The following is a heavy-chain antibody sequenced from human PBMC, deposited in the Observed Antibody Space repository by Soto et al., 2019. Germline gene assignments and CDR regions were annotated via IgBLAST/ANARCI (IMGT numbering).Heavy chain of an antibody. V-gene: IGHV3-23*01. CDR1: GFTFSTYA. J-gene: IGHJ4*02. CDR3: ARDAQYDLLTGQWAPFDY. Sequence: GGSLRLSCAASGFTFSTYAMSWVGLTPGKRLEWVSSISGNGGITYYADSVKGRFTISRDNSKHTLYLQVNSLRAEDTAEYYCARDAQYDLLTGQWAPFDYWGQGTLVTVSS. D-gene: IGHD3-9*01. CDR2: ISGNGGIT.